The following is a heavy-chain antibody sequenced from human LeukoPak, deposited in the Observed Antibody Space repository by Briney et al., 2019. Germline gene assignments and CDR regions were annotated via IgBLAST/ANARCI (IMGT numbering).Heavy chain of an antibody. CDR1: GYTFTSYD. CDR2: MNPNSGNT. CDR3: ARSITQDMDV. J-gene: IGHJ6*03. Sequence: ASVKVFCKACGYTFTSYDFNWVRQATGQGLEWMGWMNPNSGNTGYAQKLQGRATMTRNTSISTAYMELSSLRSEDTAVYYCARSITQDMDVWGKGTTVTVSS. D-gene: IGHD3-3*01. V-gene: IGHV1-8*01.